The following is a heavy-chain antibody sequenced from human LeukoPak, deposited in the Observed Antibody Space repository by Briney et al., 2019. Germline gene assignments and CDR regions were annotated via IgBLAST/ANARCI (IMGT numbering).Heavy chain of an antibody. CDR2: VRFDGNKN. CDR3: AKEFSPFDSSGYYGFFQH. J-gene: IGHJ1*01. D-gene: IGHD3-22*01. V-gene: IGHV3-30*02. Sequence: GGSLRLSCVVSGFTFSSYGLHWVRQAPGKGLEWVAFVRFDGNKNSYADSVRGRLIISRDNSKNTLHLAMNSLRTEDTAVYYCAKEFSPFDSSGYYGFFQHWGQGTLVTVSS. CDR1: GFTFSSYG.